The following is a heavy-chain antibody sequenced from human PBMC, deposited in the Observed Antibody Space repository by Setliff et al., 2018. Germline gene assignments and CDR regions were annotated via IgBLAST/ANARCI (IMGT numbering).Heavy chain of an antibody. V-gene: IGHV2-5*02. CDR2: IYWDDVK. CDR3: AHRGGYGADSLYYFDV. CDR1: GFSLTTTRVA. D-gene: IGHD3-10*01. J-gene: IGHJ4*02. Sequence: SGPTLVNPTQSLTLTFTFSGFSLTTTRVAVGWIRQPPGKALEWLALIYWDDVKRYSPFLKNRLTITQDTSKHQVVLTLTNMDPVDTATYYCAHRGGYGADSLYYFDVWGQGTLVTVSS.